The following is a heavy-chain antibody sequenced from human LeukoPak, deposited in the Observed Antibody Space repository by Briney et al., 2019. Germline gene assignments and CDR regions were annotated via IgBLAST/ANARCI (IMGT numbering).Heavy chain of an antibody. CDR1: GFTFSSYA. CDR3: ARVIRGGRQTTVTYYYYYYMDV. CDR2: ISSNGGST. Sequence: GGSLRLSCAASGFTFSSYAMHWVRQAPGKGLEYVSAISSNGGSTYYANSVKGRFTISRDNSKNTLYLQMGSLRAEDMAVYYCARVIRGGRQTTVTYYYYYYMDVWGKGTTVTVSS. D-gene: IGHD4-11*01. J-gene: IGHJ6*03. V-gene: IGHV3-64*01.